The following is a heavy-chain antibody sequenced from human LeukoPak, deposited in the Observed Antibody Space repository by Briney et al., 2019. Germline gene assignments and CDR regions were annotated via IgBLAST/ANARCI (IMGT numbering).Heavy chain of an antibody. Sequence: GGSLRLSCAASGFTFSSYAMSWVRQAPGKGLEWVSAISGSGGSTYYADSVKGRFTISRDNSRNTLYLQMHSLRAEDTAMYYCARDRLWSGKARNWYLDLWGRGSLVTVSS. CDR2: ISGSGGST. V-gene: IGHV3-23*01. CDR3: ARDRLWSGKARNWYLDL. CDR1: GFTFSSYA. D-gene: IGHD3-3*01. J-gene: IGHJ2*01.